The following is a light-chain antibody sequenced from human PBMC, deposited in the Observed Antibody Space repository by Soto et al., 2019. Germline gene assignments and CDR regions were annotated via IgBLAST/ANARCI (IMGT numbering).Light chain of an antibody. CDR3: QSYDNSLSVYV. V-gene: IGLV1-40*01. J-gene: IGLJ1*01. CDR2: GNS. CDR1: SSNIGAHYD. Sequence: QSVLTQPPSGSGAPGQRVTLSCTGSSSNIGAHYDVHWYQQLPGTAPKLLIYGNSNRPSGVPDRFSGSKSGTSASLAITGLQAEDEADYYCQSYDNSLSVYVFGTGTKLTVL.